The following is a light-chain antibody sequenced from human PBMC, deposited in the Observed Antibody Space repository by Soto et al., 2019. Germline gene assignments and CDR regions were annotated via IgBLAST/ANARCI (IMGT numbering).Light chain of an antibody. V-gene: IGLV2-14*01. CDR1: SSDVGAYNY. Sequence: SALTQPASVSGSLGQSITISCTGTSSDVGAYNYVSWYQQQPSKAPKLMISEVSNRPSGVSNRFSGSKSGNTASLIISGLQAEDEADYYCCSFTSSSPVVFGGGTQLTVL. CDR3: CSFTSSSPVV. J-gene: IGLJ2*01. CDR2: EVS.